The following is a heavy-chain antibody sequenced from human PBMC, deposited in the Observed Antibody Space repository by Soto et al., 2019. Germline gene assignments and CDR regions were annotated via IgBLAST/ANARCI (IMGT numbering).Heavy chain of an antibody. CDR1: GFTFSNNG. V-gene: IGHV3-30*18. CDR3: AKDLSATVHHVDH. Sequence: QVQLVESGGGVVQPGRSLRLSCAASGFTFSNNGMHWVRQAPGRGLEWVAAISFDESDKYYAASVKGRFTISRDNSKNTLNREMNSLRPEDTGVYFCAKDLSATVHHVDHWGQGNLVTVSS. CDR2: ISFDESDK. J-gene: IGHJ4*02.